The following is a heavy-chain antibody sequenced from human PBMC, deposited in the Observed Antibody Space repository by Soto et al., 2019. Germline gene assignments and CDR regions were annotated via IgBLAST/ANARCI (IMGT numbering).Heavy chain of an antibody. D-gene: IGHD3-9*01. Sequence: QVQLVESGGGVVQPGTSLRLSCAASGFTFRTYTMHWVRQAPGKGLEWVAVISYDGSNKFYADSVKGRLTISRDNSKNTLYLQMNSLRPEDTAVYYCARDNDYDLLPAYDYYYDLDVWGQGTTVSLSS. CDR1: GFTFRTYT. V-gene: IGHV3-30-3*01. J-gene: IGHJ6*02. CDR2: ISYDGSNK. CDR3: ARDNDYDLLPAYDYYYDLDV.